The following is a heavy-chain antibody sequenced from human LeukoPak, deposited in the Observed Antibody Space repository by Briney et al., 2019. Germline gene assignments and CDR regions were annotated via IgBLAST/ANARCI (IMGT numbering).Heavy chain of an antibody. J-gene: IGHJ4*02. CDR2: IIPILGIA. Sequence: SVEVSCKASGGTFSSYAVSWVRQAPGQGLEWMGRIIPILGIANYAQKFQGRVTITADKSTSTAYMELSSLRSEDTAVYYCARHPSRPVREGGLMELDYWGQGTLVTVSS. CDR3: ARHPSRPVREGGLMELDY. V-gene: IGHV1-69*04. CDR1: GGTFSSYA. D-gene: IGHD1-1*01.